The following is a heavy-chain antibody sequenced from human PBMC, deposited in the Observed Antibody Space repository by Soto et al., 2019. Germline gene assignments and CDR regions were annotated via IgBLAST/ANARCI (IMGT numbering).Heavy chain of an antibody. D-gene: IGHD3-3*01. CDR2: IYYSGGT. J-gene: IGHJ6*02. CDR3: ARDVTDFWSGHEGMDV. Sequence: SETLSLTCAVSGGSISNGGYYWTWIRQHPGKGLEWIGYIYYSGGTYYNPSPKSRVTISVDTSKNQFSLKLTSVTAADTAVYYCARDVTDFWSGHEGMDVWGQGTTVTVSS. CDR1: GGSISNGGYY. V-gene: IGHV4-31*11.